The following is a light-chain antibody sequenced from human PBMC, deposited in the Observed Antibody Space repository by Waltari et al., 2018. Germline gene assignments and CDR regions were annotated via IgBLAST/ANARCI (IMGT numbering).Light chain of an antibody. J-gene: IGKJ2*03. CDR3: QQYDDLPYS. V-gene: IGKV1D-13*01. CDR1: QSINSW. CDR2: AAS. Sequence: AIQMTQSPSSLSASVGDTVTITCHASQSINSWLAWYQQKPGKAPKPLIFAASSLQRGVPSRFGGSGSGTHYTLTINSLQPEDFATYFCQQYDDLPYSFGQGTKVEI.